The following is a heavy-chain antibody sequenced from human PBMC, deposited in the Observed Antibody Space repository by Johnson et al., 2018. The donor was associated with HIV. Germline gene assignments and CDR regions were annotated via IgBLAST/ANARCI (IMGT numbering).Heavy chain of an antibody. CDR2: ISSSGSTI. J-gene: IGHJ3*02. CDR1: GFTFSNAW. CDR3: AKDDRELDAFDI. V-gene: IGHV3-48*01. D-gene: IGHD1-26*01. Sequence: VQLVESGGGLVKPGGSLRLSCAASGFTFSNAWMSWVRQAPGKGLEWVSYISSSGSTIYYADSVKGRFTISRDNSKNTLYLQMNSLRAEDTVVYYCAKDDRELDAFDIWGQGTMVTVSS.